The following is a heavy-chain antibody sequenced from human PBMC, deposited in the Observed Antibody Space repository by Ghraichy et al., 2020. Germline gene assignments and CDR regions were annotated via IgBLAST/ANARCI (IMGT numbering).Heavy chain of an antibody. D-gene: IGHD5-12*01. CDR1: GGSFSGYY. Sequence: SQTLSLTCAVYGGSFSGYYWSWIRQPPGKGLEWIGEINHSGSTNYNPSLKSRVTISVDTSKNQFSLKLSSVTAADTAVYYCARYSSYSRRIVATIRKNNWFDPWGQGTLVTVSS. CDR2: INHSGST. J-gene: IGHJ5*02. V-gene: IGHV4-34*01. CDR3: ARYSSYSRRIVATIRKNNWFDP.